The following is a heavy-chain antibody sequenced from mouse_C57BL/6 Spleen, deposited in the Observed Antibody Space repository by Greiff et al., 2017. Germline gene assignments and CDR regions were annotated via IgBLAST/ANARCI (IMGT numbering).Heavy chain of an antibody. J-gene: IGHJ4*01. Sequence: VKLQQSGAELVRPGASVTLSCKASGYTFTDYEMHWVKQTPVHGLEWIGAIDPETGGTAYNQKFKGKAILTADKSSSTAYMALRSLTSEDSAVYYCTRGVFGGNNAMDYWGQGTSVTVSS. V-gene: IGHV1-15*01. D-gene: IGHD2-1*01. CDR2: IDPETGGT. CDR1: GYTFTDYE. CDR3: TRGVFGGNNAMDY.